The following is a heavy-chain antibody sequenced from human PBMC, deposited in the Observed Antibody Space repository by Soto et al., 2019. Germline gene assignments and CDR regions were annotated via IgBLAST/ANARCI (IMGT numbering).Heavy chain of an antibody. D-gene: IGHD1-20*01. CDR1: GGSISSGGYY. CDR3: AKDVGSNWNHYFDP. CDR2: IYYSGST. J-gene: IGHJ5*02. V-gene: IGHV4-31*03. Sequence: SETLSLTCTVSGGSISSGGYYWSWIRQHPGKGLEWIGYIYYSGSTYYNPSLKSRVTISVDTSKNQFSLKLSSVTAADTAVYYCAKDVGSNWNHYFDPWGQGTLVTVSS.